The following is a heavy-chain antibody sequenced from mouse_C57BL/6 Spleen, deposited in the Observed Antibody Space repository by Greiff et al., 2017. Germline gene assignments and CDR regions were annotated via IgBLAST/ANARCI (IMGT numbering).Heavy chain of an antibody. D-gene: IGHD4-1*01. CDR3: TSLNCDTDY. J-gene: IGHJ2*01. V-gene: IGHV1-15*01. CDR1: GYTFTDYE. Sequence: QVQLQQSGAELVRPGASVTLSCKASGYTFTDYEMHWVKQTPVHGLEWIGAIDPETGGTAYNQKFKGKAILTADKSSSPAYMALRSLTSEDSSVYYCTSLNCDTDYWGQGTTLTVSS. CDR2: IDPETGGT.